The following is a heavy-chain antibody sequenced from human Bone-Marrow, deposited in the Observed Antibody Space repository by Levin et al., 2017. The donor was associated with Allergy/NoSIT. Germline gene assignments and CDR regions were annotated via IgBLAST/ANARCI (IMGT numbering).Heavy chain of an antibody. CDR1: GFTFSRYT. CDR3: ARGVANYLDY. V-gene: IGHV3-30-3*01. J-gene: IGHJ4*02. CDR2: ISSDGSNK. D-gene: IGHD3-3*01. Sequence: GGSLRLSCAASGFTFSRYTMHWVRQAPGKGLDWVALISSDGSNKYYGDSVRGRFTISRDISRNTLYLHMNSLRTEDTAVFYCARGVANYLDYWGQGTLVTVSS.